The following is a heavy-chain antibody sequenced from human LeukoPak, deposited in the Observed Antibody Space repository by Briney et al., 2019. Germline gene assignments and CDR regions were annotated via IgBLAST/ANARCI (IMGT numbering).Heavy chain of an antibody. V-gene: IGHV4-59*11. CDR2: VYYTGTT. J-gene: IGHJ6*03. Sequence: SETLSLTCTVSGASIGAHYWSWIRQPPGKGLEYIGDVYYTGTTNYNPSLTSRVTMSVDTSKNQFSLRLTSVTAADTTVYYCAKFGTYPVHVSYSYYYLDVWGKGTTVTVSS. CDR3: AKFGTYPVHVSYSYYYLDV. CDR1: GASIGAHY. D-gene: IGHD1-26*01.